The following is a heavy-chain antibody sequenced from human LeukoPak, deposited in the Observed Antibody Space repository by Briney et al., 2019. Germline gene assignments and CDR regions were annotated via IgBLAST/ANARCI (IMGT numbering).Heavy chain of an antibody. V-gene: IGHV4-59*08. CDR2: IYYSGST. J-gene: IGHJ3*02. Sequence: SETLSLTCTVSGGSISSYYWSWIRQPPGKGLEWIGYIYYSGSTNYNPSLKSRVTISVDTSKNQFSLKLSSVTAADTAMYYCARRMPGTTSDIWGQGTMVTVSS. CDR3: ARRMPGTTSDI. D-gene: IGHD1-1*01. CDR1: GGSISSYY.